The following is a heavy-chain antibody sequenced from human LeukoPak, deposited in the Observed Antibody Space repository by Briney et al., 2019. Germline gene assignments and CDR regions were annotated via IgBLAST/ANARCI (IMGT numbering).Heavy chain of an antibody. J-gene: IGHJ4*02. D-gene: IGHD3-10*01. CDR1: GFTFDDYA. CDR3: AKEGYGSGSRPTVNLDY. Sequence: GGSLRPSCAASGFTFDDYAMHWVRQAPGKGLEWVSLISWDGGSTYYADSVKGRFTISRDNSKNSLHLQMNSLRVEDTALYYCAKEGYGSGSRPTVNLDYWGQGTLVTVSS. V-gene: IGHV3-43D*03. CDR2: ISWDGGST.